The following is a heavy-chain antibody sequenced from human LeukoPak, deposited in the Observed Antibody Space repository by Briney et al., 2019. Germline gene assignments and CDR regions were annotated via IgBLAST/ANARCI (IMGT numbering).Heavy chain of an antibody. D-gene: IGHD2-2*01. CDR3: VRGCSTTSCSRDIFDP. Sequence: GASVKVSCKASGYTFTGYYIHWVRQAPGQGLEWMGWTNPNSRGTNYAQKFQGRVTMTRDTSLNTAYMGLSRLRSDDTAVYYCVRGCSTTSCSRDIFDPWGQGTLVTVSS. CDR2: TNPNSRGT. CDR1: GYTFTGYY. J-gene: IGHJ5*02. V-gene: IGHV1-2*02.